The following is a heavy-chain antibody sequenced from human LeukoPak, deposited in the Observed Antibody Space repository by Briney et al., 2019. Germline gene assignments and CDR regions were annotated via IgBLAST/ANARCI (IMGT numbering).Heavy chain of an antibody. V-gene: IGHV1-3*01. Sequence: ASVKVSCKASGYTFTSYAMHRVRQAPGQRLEWTGWINAGNGNTKYSQKFQGRVTITRDTSASTAYMELSSLRSEDTAVYYCARETRIQLWSGLGYWGQGTLVTVSS. CDR1: GYTFTSYA. CDR2: INAGNGNT. D-gene: IGHD5-18*01. J-gene: IGHJ4*02. CDR3: ARETRIQLWSGLGY.